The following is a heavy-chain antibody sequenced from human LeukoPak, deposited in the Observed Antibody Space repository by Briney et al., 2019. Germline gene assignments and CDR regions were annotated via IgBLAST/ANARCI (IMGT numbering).Heavy chain of an antibody. CDR3: ARDSSAYYYVQRVGDY. Sequence: GGSLRLSCAASGFTFSSYAMHWVRQAPGKGLEWVAVISYDGSNKYYADSVKGRFTISRDNTKNSLYLQMNSLRAEDTAVYYCARDSSAYYYVQRVGDYWGQGTLVTVSS. CDR1: GFTFSSYA. D-gene: IGHD3-22*01. CDR2: ISYDGSNK. J-gene: IGHJ4*02. V-gene: IGHV3-30*04.